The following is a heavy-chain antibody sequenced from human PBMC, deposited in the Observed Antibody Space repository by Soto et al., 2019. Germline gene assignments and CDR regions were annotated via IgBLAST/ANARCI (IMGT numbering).Heavy chain of an antibody. Sequence: EVQLVESGGGLVKPGGSLRLSCAASGFTFSGYTMTWVRQAPGKGLEWVSSISTNSNYIYYADSVKGRFTISRDNAKNSLSLQMTSLRADDTGVYYCVRDLLPFDPWGQGTLVTVSS. V-gene: IGHV3-21*01. J-gene: IGHJ5*02. CDR2: ISTNSNYI. CDR1: GFTFSGYT. CDR3: VRDLLPFDP.